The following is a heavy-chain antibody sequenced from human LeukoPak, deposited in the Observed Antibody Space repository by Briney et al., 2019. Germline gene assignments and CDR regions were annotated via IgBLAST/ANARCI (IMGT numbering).Heavy chain of an antibody. V-gene: IGHV3-48*01. CDR3: ARGRGYSVSQQVVFDC. Sequence: GGSLRLSCAASGFSFSSYTMNWVRQAPGKGLEWVSYISSGSSTISYADSVKGRFTISRDNAKNSLYLQMNSPRAEDTAVYYCARGRGYSVSQQVVFDCWGQGTLVTVSS. CDR1: GFSFSSYT. D-gene: IGHD5/OR15-5a*01. J-gene: IGHJ4*02. CDR2: ISSGSSTI.